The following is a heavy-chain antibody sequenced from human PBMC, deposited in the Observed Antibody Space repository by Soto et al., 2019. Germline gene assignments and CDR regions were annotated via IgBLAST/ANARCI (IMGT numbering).Heavy chain of an antibody. CDR2: IFYSGST. Sequence: SETLSLTCTVSGDSISSSNYFWGWIRQPPGKGLEWIGTIFYSGSTYYNPSLKSRVTISVDTSKNQFSLRLTSVTAADTALYYCARRYGWLYFDYWGQGTLVTVSS. CDR1: GDSISSSNYF. D-gene: IGHD6-19*01. J-gene: IGHJ4*02. CDR3: ARRYGWLYFDY. V-gene: IGHV4-39*01.